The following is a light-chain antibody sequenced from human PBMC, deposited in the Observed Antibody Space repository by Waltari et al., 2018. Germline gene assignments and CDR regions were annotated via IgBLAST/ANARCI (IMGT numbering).Light chain of an antibody. Sequence: EIVLTQSPGTLSLSPGERATLSCRASQNIGRYLVWYQQKPGHAPRLLIYEASRRATGIPDRFSGSGSGTDFSLTISRLEPEDFAVYYCQNHERLPATFGQGTKVEIK. J-gene: IGKJ1*01. CDR1: QNIGRY. CDR2: EAS. V-gene: IGKV3-20*01. CDR3: QNHERLPAT.